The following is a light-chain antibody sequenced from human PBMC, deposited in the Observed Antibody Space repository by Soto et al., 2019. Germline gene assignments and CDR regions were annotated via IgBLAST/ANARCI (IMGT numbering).Light chain of an antibody. V-gene: IGKV1-9*01. J-gene: IGKJ1*01. CDR1: QGISTY. Sequence: DIQLTQSPSFLSASVRDRVTITCRASQGISTYLAWYQQKPGKAPTLLTYAASTLQSGVPSRFSGSGSGTEFTLTISSLQPEDFATYYCQQLNTYPRTFGQGTKVDIK. CDR3: QQLNTYPRT. CDR2: AAS.